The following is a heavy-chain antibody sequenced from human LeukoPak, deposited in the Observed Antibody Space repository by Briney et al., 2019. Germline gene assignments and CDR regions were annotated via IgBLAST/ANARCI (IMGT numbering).Heavy chain of an antibody. CDR1: GFTFSSYA. V-gene: IGHV3-23*01. D-gene: IGHD5-12*01. CDR2: ISGSGGST. CDR3: ARLDIVATIKYFDY. J-gene: IGHJ4*02. Sequence: GGSLRLSCAASGFTFSSYAMSWVRQAPGKGLEWVSAISGSGGSTYYADSVNGRFTISRDNSKNTLYLQMNSLRAEDTAVYYCARLDIVATIKYFDYWGQGTLVTVSS.